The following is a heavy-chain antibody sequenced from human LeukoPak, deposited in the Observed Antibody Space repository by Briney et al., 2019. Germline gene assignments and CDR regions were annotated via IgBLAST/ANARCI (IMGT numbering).Heavy chain of an antibody. V-gene: IGHV4-59*01. CDR3: AREASQKGAHYMDV. D-gene: IGHD3-16*01. CDR1: GGSISSYY. Sequence: PSETLSLTCTVSGGSISSYYWSWIRQPPGKGLEWIGYIYYSGSTNYNPSLKSRVTISVDTSKNQFSLKLSSVTAADTAVYYCAREASQKGAHYMDVWGKGTTVTISS. J-gene: IGHJ6*03. CDR2: IYYSGST.